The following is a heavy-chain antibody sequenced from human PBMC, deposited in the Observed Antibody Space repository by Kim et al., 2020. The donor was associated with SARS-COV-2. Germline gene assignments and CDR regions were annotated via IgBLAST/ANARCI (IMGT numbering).Heavy chain of an antibody. CDR2: ISYDGSDQ. CDR3: AKIRFRGFNSFDY. CDR1: GFIFKTYG. V-gene: IGHV3-30*18. J-gene: IGHJ4*02. D-gene: IGHD3-10*01. Sequence: GGSLRLSCAASGFIFKTYGMHWVRQAPGKGLEWVADISYDGSDQHYADSVKGRFTVSRDNSKDMLYLQMNNLRTEDTAFYYCAKIRFRGFNSFDYWGQGTLVTVSS.